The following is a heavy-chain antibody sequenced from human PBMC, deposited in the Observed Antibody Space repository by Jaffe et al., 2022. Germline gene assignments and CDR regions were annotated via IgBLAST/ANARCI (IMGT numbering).Heavy chain of an antibody. D-gene: IGHD6-13*01. CDR2: LNPTGGYR. CDR3: AREGGEVEAPGKRFDY. CDR1: GYTFSHYY. J-gene: IGHJ4*02. Sequence: QVQLVQSGSEVKEPGASVRISCKTSGYTFSHYYIHWVRQAPGQGLEWVALLNPTGGYRIYAQNFQGRISLTYDTSTSTVYMDLSGLTSDDTGVYYCAREGGEVEAPGKRFDYWGQGTLVTVSS. V-gene: IGHV1-46*01.